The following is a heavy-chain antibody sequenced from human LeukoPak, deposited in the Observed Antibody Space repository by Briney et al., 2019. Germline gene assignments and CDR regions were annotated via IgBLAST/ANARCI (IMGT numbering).Heavy chain of an antibody. CDR1: GFSFSSYG. CDR2: IRYQGIDK. V-gene: IGHV3-30*02. Sequence: GGSLRLSCVASGFSFSSYGMHWVRQAPGKGLEWVAFIRYQGIDKYYGDSVKGRFTISRDNSDNTLYLQMNSLRAEDTAVYYCAPRTPQDGYNTLVYWGQGALVTVSS. D-gene: IGHD5-24*01. CDR3: APRTPQDGYNTLVY. J-gene: IGHJ4*02.